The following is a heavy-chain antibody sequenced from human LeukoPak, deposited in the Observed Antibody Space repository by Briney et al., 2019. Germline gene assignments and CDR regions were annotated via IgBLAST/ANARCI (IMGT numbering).Heavy chain of an antibody. J-gene: IGHJ4*02. V-gene: IGHV3-48*02. CDR2: ISSSSSTI. D-gene: IGHD6-19*01. Sequence: GGSLRLSCAASGFSFCSYRKNWVPPAPGKGLEWVSYISSSSSTIYYADSVKGGFTISRDNAKNSLYLQMNSLRDEDTAVYYCASAGSGLYWGQGTLVTVSS. CDR1: GFSFCSYR. CDR3: ASAGSGLY.